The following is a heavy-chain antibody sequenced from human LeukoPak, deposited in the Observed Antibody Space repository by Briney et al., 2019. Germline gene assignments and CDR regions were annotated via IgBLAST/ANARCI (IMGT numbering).Heavy chain of an antibody. D-gene: IGHD1-26*01. V-gene: IGHV4-59*11. CDR1: GCSISSHY. Sequence: SETLSLTCTVSGCSISSHYLSWIRQPPGKGLEWIAYIYYSGSTNYNPSLKSRVTISVDTSKNQFSLKLTSVTVADTAVYYCARAVGPLDIWGQGTMVTVSS. CDR3: ARAVGPLDI. J-gene: IGHJ3*02. CDR2: IYYSGST.